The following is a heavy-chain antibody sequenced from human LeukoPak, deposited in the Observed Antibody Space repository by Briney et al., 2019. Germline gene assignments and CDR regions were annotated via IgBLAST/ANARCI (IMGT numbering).Heavy chain of an antibody. CDR3: ARHISSGGTYAHFDY. J-gene: IGHJ4*02. CDR1: GSMYNYY. D-gene: IGHD1-26*01. V-gene: IGHV4-59*08. CDR2: IHYNGIT. Sequence: SETLSLTCTVSGSMYNYYWSWIWQPPGKGLEWIGYIHYNGITNYNPSLKTRVTMSLDTSKNQVSLNLNSVTAADTAVYYCARHISSGGTYAHFDYWGQGTLVTVSS.